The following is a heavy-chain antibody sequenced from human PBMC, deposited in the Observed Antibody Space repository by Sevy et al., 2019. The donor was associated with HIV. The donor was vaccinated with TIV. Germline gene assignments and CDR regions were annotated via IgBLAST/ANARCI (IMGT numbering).Heavy chain of an antibody. CDR2: IYHTGNT. CDR3: ARAAARMTTATHFDY. J-gene: IGHJ4*02. Sequence: SETLSLTCAVSGGSISSGGYSWNWIRQPPGKGLEWIGYIYHTGNTYYNPSLKSRVTISVDRSNNQFSLKLNSVTAADTAVYYCARAAARMTTATHFDYWGQGTLVTVSS. D-gene: IGHD4-17*01. V-gene: IGHV4-30-2*01. CDR1: GGSISSGGYS.